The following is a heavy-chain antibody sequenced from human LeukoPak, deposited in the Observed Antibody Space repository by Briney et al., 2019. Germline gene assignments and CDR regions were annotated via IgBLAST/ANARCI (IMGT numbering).Heavy chain of an antibody. D-gene: IGHD2-21*01. CDR1: GFTFSTYA. V-gene: IGHV3-23*01. CDR2: ISDSGGVT. CDR3: ARLGVAAHVDY. J-gene: IGHJ4*02. Sequence: PGRCLRLSCAASGFTFSTYAMTWVRPAPGRGLRWVSAISDSGGVTFYADSVRGRFTFSRDNSKNTLYLQMNSLSAEDTAVYYCARLGVAAHVDYWGQGTLVTVSS.